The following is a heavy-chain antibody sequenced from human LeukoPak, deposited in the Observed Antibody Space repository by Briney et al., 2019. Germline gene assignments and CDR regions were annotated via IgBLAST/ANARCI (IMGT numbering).Heavy chain of an antibody. CDR3: ARANRGYSYGYYFDY. CDR1: GFTFSGYE. D-gene: IGHD5-18*01. Sequence: GGSLRLSCAASGFTFSGYEMNWVRPAPGKGLEWVSYISSSGSTIYYADSVKGRFTISRDNAKNSLYLQMNSLRAEDTAVYYCARANRGYSYGYYFDYWGQATLVTVSS. J-gene: IGHJ4*02. CDR2: ISSSGSTI. V-gene: IGHV3-48*03.